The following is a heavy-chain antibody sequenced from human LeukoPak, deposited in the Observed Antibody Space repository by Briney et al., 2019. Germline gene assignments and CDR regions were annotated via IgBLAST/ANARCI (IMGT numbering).Heavy chain of an antibody. CDR1: GFNLSTYA. D-gene: IGHD6-13*01. CDR2: ISSTSTFT. CDR3: ARGYNHQIAAANDY. J-gene: IGHJ4*02. Sequence: SGGSLRLSCAASGFNLSTYAMHWVRQAPGKGLEWVAFISSTSTFTYYADSVKGRFTISRDNAKNSLFLQMNSLRVEDTAIYYCARGYNHQIAAANDYWGQGALVTVSS. V-gene: IGHV3-48*01.